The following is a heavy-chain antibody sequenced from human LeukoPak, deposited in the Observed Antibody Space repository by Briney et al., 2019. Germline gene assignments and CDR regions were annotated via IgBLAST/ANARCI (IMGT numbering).Heavy chain of an antibody. CDR3: AKDGRVGATTDFDY. D-gene: IGHD1-26*01. J-gene: IGHJ4*02. V-gene: IGHV3-23*01. CDR2: ISGSGGST. CDR1: GFTFSNAW. Sequence: GGSLRLSCAASGFTFSNAWMSWVRQAPGKGLEWVSAISGSGGSTYYADSVKGRFTISRDNSKNTLYLQMNSLRAEDTAVYYCAKDGRVGATTDFDYWGQGTLVTVSS.